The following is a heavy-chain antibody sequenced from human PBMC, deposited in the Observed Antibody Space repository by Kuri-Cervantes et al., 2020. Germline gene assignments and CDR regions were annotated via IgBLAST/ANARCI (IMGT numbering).Heavy chain of an antibody. Sequence: GGSLRLSCAASGFTFSSYWMSWVRQAPGKGLEWVAYIKQDGSEKYYVDSVKGRFTISRDNAKNSLYLQMNSLRAEDTAVYYCAREVAMVQGVILNYYYGMDVWGQGTTVTVSS. CDR1: GFTFSSYW. D-gene: IGHD3-10*01. CDR2: IKQDGSEK. V-gene: IGHV3-7*03. J-gene: IGHJ6*02. CDR3: AREVAMVQGVILNYYYGMDV.